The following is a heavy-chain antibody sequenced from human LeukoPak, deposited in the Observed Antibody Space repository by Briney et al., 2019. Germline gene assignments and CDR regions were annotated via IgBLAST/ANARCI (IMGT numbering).Heavy chain of an antibody. CDR1: GFTFTSHG. V-gene: IGHV3-33*01. J-gene: IGHJ4*02. CDR3: ARTGYSSSWYHSFFDY. CDR2: IRYDGSNK. Sequence: PGGSLRLSCAASGFTFTSHGMHWVRQAPGKGLEWVAHIRYDGSNKYYADSVKGRFTISRDDSKKMLYLQMNSLRAEDTAVYYCARTGYSSSWYHSFFDYWGQGTLVTVSS. D-gene: IGHD6-13*01.